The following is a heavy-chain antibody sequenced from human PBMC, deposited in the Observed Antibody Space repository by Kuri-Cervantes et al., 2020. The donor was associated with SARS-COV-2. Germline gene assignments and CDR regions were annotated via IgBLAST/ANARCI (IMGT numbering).Heavy chain of an antibody. D-gene: IGHD2-2*01. Sequence: ASVKVSCKASGYTFTSYGISWVRQAPGQGLEWMGWISAYNGNTNYAQKLQGRVTMTTDTSTSTAYMELRSLRSDDTAVYYCAREGIVVVPAAMEISVTLGGMDVWGQGTTVTVSS. V-gene: IGHV1-18*01. CDR3: AREGIVVVPAAMEISVTLGGMDV. J-gene: IGHJ6*02. CDR1: GYTFTSYG. CDR2: ISAYNGNT.